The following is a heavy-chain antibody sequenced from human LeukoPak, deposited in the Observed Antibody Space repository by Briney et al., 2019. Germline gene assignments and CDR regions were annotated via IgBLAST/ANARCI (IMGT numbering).Heavy chain of an antibody. CDR3: ARLLVGEYYFDY. Sequence: ASVNVSCKASGYTFTSYGISWVRQAPGQGLEWMGWISAYNGNTNYAQKLQGRVTMTTDTSTSTAYMELRSLRSDDTAVYYCARLLVGEYYFDYWGQGTLVTVSS. CDR1: GYTFTSYG. D-gene: IGHD3-16*01. V-gene: IGHV1-18*01. CDR2: ISAYNGNT. J-gene: IGHJ4*02.